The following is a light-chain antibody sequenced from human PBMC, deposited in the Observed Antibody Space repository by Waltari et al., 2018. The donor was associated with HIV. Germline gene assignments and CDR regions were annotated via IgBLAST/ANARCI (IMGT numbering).Light chain of an antibody. Sequence: QSALTQPASVSGSPGQSITISCTGTSNDVCGYNSVSWYQQHPGKVPKHMINDVSNRPSGVSYRFSGSKSGNTASLTISGLQAEDEADYYCSSYTSSTYVVFGGGTKLTVL. CDR1: SNDVCGYNS. J-gene: IGLJ2*01. V-gene: IGLV2-14*03. CDR3: SSYTSSTYVV. CDR2: DVS.